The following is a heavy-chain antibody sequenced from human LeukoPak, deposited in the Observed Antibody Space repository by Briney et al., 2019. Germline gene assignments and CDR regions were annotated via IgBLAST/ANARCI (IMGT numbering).Heavy chain of an antibody. CDR2: IYTSGST. CDR1: GGSISSYY. V-gene: IGHV4-4*07. Sequence: SETLSLTCTVSGGSISSYYWSWIRQPAGKGLEWIGRIYTSGSTNYNPSLKSRVTMSVDTSKNQFSLKLSSVTAADTAVYYCARGAHHYDSSGYRFEPRGQGTLVTVSS. J-gene: IGHJ5*02. CDR3: ARGAHHYDSSGYRFEP. D-gene: IGHD3-22*01.